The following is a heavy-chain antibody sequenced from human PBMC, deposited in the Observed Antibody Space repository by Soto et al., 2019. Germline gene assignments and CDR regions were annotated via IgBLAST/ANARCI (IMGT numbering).Heavy chain of an antibody. J-gene: IGHJ5*02. Sequence: QVQLQESGPGLVKPSQTLSLTCTVSGGSISSGGYYWSWIRQHPGKGLEWIGYIYYSGSTYYNPSLKSRVTISVDTSKNQFSLKLSSVTAADTAVYYCARVTLHLKSVVVAAPNWFDPWGQGTLVTVSS. D-gene: IGHD2-15*01. CDR3: ARVTLHLKSVVVAAPNWFDP. V-gene: IGHV4-31*03. CDR2: IYYSGST. CDR1: GGSISSGGYY.